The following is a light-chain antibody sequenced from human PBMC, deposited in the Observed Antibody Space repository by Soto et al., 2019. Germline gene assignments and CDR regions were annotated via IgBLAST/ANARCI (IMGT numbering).Light chain of an antibody. V-gene: IGKV3-15*01. CDR1: QSISSW. J-gene: IGKJ1*01. CDR2: GAS. Sequence: MTQSPSTLSASVGDRVTITCRASQSISSWLAWYQQKPGQAPRLLIYGASTRVTGIPARFSGSGSGTEFTLTISSLQSEDFAVYYCQQHNSWPWTFGQGTKVEIK. CDR3: QQHNSWPWT.